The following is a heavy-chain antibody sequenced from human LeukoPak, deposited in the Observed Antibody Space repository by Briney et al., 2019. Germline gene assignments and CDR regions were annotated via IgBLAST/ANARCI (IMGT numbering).Heavy chain of an antibody. D-gene: IGHD6-13*01. J-gene: IGHJ6*02. CDR1: GGSISGGIYR. CDR2: IHYRERT. Sequence: SETLSLTCTVSGGSISGGIYRWGWIRQPPGKGLEWIGNIHYRERTYYHPSLKTRVTMSVDTSKSHFSLKLSSVTAADTAVYYCARHESPYSSRHYGMDVWGQGTTVTVSS. V-gene: IGHV4-39*01. CDR3: ARHESPYSSRHYGMDV.